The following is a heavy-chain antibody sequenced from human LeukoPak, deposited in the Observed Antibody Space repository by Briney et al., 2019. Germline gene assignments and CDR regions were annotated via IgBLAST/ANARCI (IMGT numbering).Heavy chain of an antibody. J-gene: IGHJ5*02. D-gene: IGHD4-17*01. CDR2: FDPEDGET. V-gene: IGHV1-24*01. Sequence: ASVKVSCKVSGYTLTELSMHWVRQAPGKGLEWMGGFDPEDGETIYAQKFQGRVTMIEDTSTDTAYMELSSLRSEDTAVYYCATGPPLTTYNWFDPWGQGTLVTVFS. CDR3: ATGPPLTTYNWFDP. CDR1: GYTLTELS.